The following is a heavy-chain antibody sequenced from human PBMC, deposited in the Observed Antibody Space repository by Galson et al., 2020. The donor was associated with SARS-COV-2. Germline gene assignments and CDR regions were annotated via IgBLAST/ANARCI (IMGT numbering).Heavy chain of an antibody. D-gene: IGHD3-3*01. CDR3: ARGAIFGVVKYYYYYYMDV. CDR1: GFTFSSYE. V-gene: IGHV3-48*03. Sequence: GGSLRLSCAASGFTFSSYEMNWVRQAPGKGLEWVSYISSSGSTIYYADSVKGRFTTSRDNAKNSLYLQMNSLRAEDTAVYYCARGAIFGVVKYYYYYYMDVWGKGTTVTVSS. CDR2: ISSSGSTI. J-gene: IGHJ6*03.